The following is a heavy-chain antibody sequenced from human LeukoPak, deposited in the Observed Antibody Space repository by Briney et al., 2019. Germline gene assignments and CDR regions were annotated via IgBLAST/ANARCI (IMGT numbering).Heavy chain of an antibody. CDR2: ISGSGGST. CDR1: GFTFSSYA. CDR3: SKDLTSDFGGDLDP. V-gene: IGHV3-23*01. Sequence: TGGSLRLSCAASGFTFSSYAMSWVRQAPGKGLEWVSAISGSGGSTYYADSVKGRFTISRDNSKNTLYLQMNSLRVEDAAVYYCSKDLTSDFGGDLDPWGQGTLVTVSS. D-gene: IGHD3-10*01. J-gene: IGHJ5*02.